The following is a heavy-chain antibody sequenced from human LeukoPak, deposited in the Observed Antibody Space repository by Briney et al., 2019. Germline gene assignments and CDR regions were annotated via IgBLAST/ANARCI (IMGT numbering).Heavy chain of an antibody. J-gene: IGHJ4*02. V-gene: IGHV4-38-2*02. CDR2: TFHSGST. CDR3: AKHAGGWTLDY. Sequence: KTSETLSLTCTVFDYSISSDYYWGWIRQPPGKGLEWIGNTFHSGSTYSNPSLKSRVTISIDTSKNQFSLKLSSVTAADTAVYYCAKHAGGWTLDYWGQGTLVTVSS. CDR1: DYSISSDYY. D-gene: IGHD6-19*01.